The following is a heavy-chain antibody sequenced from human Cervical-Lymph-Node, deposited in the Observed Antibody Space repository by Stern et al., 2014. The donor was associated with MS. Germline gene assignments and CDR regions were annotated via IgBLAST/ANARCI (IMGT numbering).Heavy chain of an antibody. V-gene: IGHV2-5*02. CDR1: GFSVSTDGEA. Sequence: QVTLRESGPTLVKPTQTLTLTCTFSGFSVSTDGEAVGWLPQPPGRDLEWLALIYWGGNARSSPSLKSRPITTNDTSKNQVIHLMTNMDPVDTGTYYCAHRAGNMVRGVTVFDYWGPGTLVTVSS. CDR3: AHRAGNMVRGVTVFDY. J-gene: IGHJ4*02. D-gene: IGHD3-10*01. CDR2: IYWGGNA.